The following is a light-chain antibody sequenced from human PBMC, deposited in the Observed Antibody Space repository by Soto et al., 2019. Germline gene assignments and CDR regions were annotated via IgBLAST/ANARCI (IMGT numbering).Light chain of an antibody. Sequence: EIVLTQSPGTLSLSPGERATLSCRASQSVSSSYLAWYQQKPGQAPRLLIYGASSRATGIPDRFSGSGSGTNFTLTISTLEPADFAVYYCQQYGSSPGTFGQRTKVEIK. CDR1: QSVSSSY. CDR2: GAS. V-gene: IGKV3-20*01. CDR3: QQYGSSPGT. J-gene: IGKJ1*01.